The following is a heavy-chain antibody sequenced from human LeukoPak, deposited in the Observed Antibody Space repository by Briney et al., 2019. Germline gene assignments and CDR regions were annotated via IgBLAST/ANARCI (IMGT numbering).Heavy chain of an antibody. V-gene: IGHV4-30-2*01. CDR2: IYHSGST. Sequence: KPSQTLSLTCTVSGGSISSGGYYWSWIRQPPGKGLEWIGYIYHSGSTYYNPSLKSRVTISVDRSKNQFSLKLSSVTAADTAVYYCARVRHDVLRFLEWLPRGLRDFDIWGQGTMVTVSS. CDR1: GGSISSGGYY. CDR3: ARVRHDVLRFLEWLPRGLRDFDI. J-gene: IGHJ3*02. D-gene: IGHD3-3*01.